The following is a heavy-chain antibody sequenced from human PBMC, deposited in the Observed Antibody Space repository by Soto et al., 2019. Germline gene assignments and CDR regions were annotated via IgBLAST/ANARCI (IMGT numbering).Heavy chain of an antibody. CDR3: ARSLAATTPYFDY. CDR1: GGSIRGISYY. D-gene: IGHD2-15*01. Sequence: SETLSLTSTVSGGSIRGISYYWGWIRQPPGKGLEWIGCIYYTGDTYYNPSLKSRVAISVDTSRNKFSLKLSSVTAADTAVYYCARSLAATTPYFDYWGQGTLVTVSS. J-gene: IGHJ4*02. V-gene: IGHV4-39*01. CDR2: IYYTGDT.